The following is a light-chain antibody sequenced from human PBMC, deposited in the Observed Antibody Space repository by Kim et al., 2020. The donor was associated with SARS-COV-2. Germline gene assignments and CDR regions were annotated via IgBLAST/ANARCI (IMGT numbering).Light chain of an antibody. CDR1: QSLTSN. Sequence: VSPGERATLSCRASQSLTSNLAWYLHKPGQAPRLLIYGASTRDTGIPARFNGIGSGTEFTLTISSLQSEDFAVYYCQQYNSWPRTFGQGTKVDIK. CDR2: GAS. V-gene: IGKV3-15*01. J-gene: IGKJ1*01. CDR3: QQYNSWPRT.